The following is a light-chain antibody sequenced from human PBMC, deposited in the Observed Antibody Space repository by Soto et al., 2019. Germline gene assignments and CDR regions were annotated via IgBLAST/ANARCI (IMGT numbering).Light chain of an antibody. CDR3: QQYDSSPRT. Sequence: SWLPGERAILSCRASQSVSNFLAWYQQKPGQAPRLLIFDVSTRATGVPPRFSGSGSGTDFTLTIIGLEPEDFAVYYCQQYDSSPRTFGQGTKVDIK. CDR2: DVS. J-gene: IGKJ1*01. V-gene: IGKV3-20*01. CDR1: QSVSNF.